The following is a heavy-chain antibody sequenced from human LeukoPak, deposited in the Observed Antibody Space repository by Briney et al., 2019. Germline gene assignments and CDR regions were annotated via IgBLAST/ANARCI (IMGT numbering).Heavy chain of an antibody. CDR3: VRHRTASDY. J-gene: IGHJ4*02. Sequence: GGSLRLSCAASGFTFSSFEMNWVRQAPGRGLEWLSHISTSGGTKYYADSVKGRFTISRDNAKNSLYLQMSSLRAEDTAVYYCVRHRTASDYWGQGALVTVSS. CDR2: ISTSGGTK. D-gene: IGHD1-1*01. CDR1: GFTFSSFE. V-gene: IGHV3-48*03.